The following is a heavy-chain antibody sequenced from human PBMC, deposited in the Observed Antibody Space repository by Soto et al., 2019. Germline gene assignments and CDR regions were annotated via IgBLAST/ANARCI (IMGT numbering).Heavy chain of an antibody. CDR3: ARGYSYTQPVFDY. D-gene: IGHD5-18*01. J-gene: IGHJ4*02. Sequence: PGGSLKLSCAASGFSVSNYAMDWVRQAPGKGLEWVALISYDGSTYYADSVKGRFTISRDNFKNTLYLQMNSRRAEDTAVYYCARGYSYTQPVFDYWGLGTLVTVSS. CDR2: ISYDGST. V-gene: IGHV3-30*14. CDR1: GFSVSNYA.